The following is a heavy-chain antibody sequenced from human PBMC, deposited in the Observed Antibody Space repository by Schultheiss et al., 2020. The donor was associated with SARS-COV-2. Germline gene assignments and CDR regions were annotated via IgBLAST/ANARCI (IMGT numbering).Heavy chain of an antibody. J-gene: IGHJ4*02. CDR3: ARGNDFVYFFDS. CDR1: GVSISSYC. Sequence: GSLRLSCTVSGVSISSYCWNWIRQPPGKGLEWIGFIHDSGSTNYNPSLKSRVTISVDTSKNQFSLKLTSVIAADTAIYYCARGNDFVYFFDSWGQGTLVTVSS. CDR2: IHDSGST. D-gene: IGHD3-3*01. V-gene: IGHV4-59*08.